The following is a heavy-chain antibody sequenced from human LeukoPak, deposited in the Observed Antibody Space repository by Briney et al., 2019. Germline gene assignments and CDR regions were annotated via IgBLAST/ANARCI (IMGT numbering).Heavy chain of an antibody. CDR3: TRHAGQQLVNWFDP. D-gene: IGHD6-13*01. CDR2: IRSKANSYAT. V-gene: IGHV3-73*01. CDR1: GFTFSGSA. J-gene: IGHJ5*02. Sequence: GGSLRLSCTASGFTFSGSAMHWVRQASGKGLEWVGRIRSKANSYATAYAASVKGRFTISRDDSKNTAYLQMNSLKTEDTAVYYCTRHAGQQLVNWFDPWGQGTLVTVSS.